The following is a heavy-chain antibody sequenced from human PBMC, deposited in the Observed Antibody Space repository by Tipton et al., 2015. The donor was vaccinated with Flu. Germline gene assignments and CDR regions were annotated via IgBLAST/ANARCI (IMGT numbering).Heavy chain of an antibody. V-gene: IGHV4-61*01. CDR2: IYYSGSI. J-gene: IGHJ3*02. CDR1: GASIYSSSYY. D-gene: IGHD3-16*01. CDR3: AREWGDAFDI. Sequence: TLSLTCTVSGASIYSSSYYWSWIRQPPGKGLEWIGYIYYSGSISYNPSLKSRVTISVDTSKNQFSLKLSSVTAADTAVYYCAREWGDAFDIWGQGTMVTVSS.